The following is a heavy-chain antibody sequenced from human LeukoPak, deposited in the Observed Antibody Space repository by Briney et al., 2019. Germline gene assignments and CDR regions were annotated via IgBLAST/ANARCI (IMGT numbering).Heavy chain of an antibody. CDR3: ARAYSSTWSLGY. CDR2: IRYDGSNK. J-gene: IGHJ4*02. CDR1: GFTFSSYG. V-gene: IGHV3-30*02. Sequence: PGGSLRLSCAASGFTFSSYGMHWVRQAPGKGLEWVAFIRYDGSNKYYADSVKGRFTISRDNSKNTLYLQMNSLRAEDTAVYYCARAYSSTWSLGYWGQGTLVTVSS. D-gene: IGHD6-13*01.